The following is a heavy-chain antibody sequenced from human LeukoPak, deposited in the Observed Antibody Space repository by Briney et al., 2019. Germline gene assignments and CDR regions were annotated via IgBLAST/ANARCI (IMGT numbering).Heavy chain of an antibody. D-gene: IGHD3-10*01. Sequence: GGSLRLSCAASGFTFSSYAMSWVRQAPGKGLDWVSAISGSGGSTYYADSVKGRLPISKDNSKNTLYLQMNSLRAEGTAVYYCSKDKGRTMVRGSFDYWGQGTLGSVSS. J-gene: IGHJ4*02. CDR1: GFTFSSYA. CDR2: ISGSGGST. CDR3: SKDKGRTMVRGSFDY. V-gene: IGHV3-23*01.